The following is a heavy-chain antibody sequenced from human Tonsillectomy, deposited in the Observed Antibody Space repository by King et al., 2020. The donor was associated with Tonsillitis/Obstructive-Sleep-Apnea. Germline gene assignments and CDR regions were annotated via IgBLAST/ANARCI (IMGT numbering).Heavy chain of an antibody. CDR3: ARGRGFSSSSDAFDV. J-gene: IGHJ3*01. CDR1: GFTFSSCG. D-gene: IGHD6-6*01. Sequence: VQLVESGGGLVKPGGSLRLSCAASGFTFSSCGMNWVRQAPGKGLEWVSSISTSSSYIYYADSVQGRFTISRDNAKNSLYLQMNSLTDEDTAIYFCARGRGFSSSSDAFDVWGQGTVVTVSS. CDR2: ISTSSSYI. V-gene: IGHV3-21*01.